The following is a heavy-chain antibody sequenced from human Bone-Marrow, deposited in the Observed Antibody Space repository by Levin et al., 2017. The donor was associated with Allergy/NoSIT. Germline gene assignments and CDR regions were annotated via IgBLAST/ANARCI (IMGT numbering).Heavy chain of an antibody. CDR2: LSYSGTT. CDR1: GGSITNKSYY. Sequence: SETLSLTCTVSGGSITNKSYYWGWIRQSPGKGLEWIGSLSYSGTTFYNPSLKSRVTVSVDTSKNQFSLRLTSVTAADTTVYYCARHVMNACDELIYFDYWGQGTLVTVSS. J-gene: IGHJ4*02. V-gene: IGHV4-39*01. D-gene: IGHD2-2*01. CDR3: ARHVMNACDELIYFDY.